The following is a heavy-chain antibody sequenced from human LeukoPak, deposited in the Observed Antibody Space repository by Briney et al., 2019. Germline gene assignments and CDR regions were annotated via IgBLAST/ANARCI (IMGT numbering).Heavy chain of an antibody. V-gene: IGHV3-23*01. CDR3: AKDPSSSSNRRGYFDY. D-gene: IGHD6-13*01. CDR1: GFTVSYSF. J-gene: IGHJ4*02. CDR2: ISGSGGST. Sequence: GGSLRLSCEASGFTVSYSFMSWVRQAPGKGLEWVSAISGSGGSTYYADSVKGRFTISRDNSKNTLYLQMNSLRAEDTAVYYCAKDPSSSSNRRGYFDYWGQGTLVTVSS.